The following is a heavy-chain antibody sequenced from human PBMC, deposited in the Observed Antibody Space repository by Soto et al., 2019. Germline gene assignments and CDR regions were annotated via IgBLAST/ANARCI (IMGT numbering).Heavy chain of an antibody. J-gene: IGHJ4*02. Sequence: PSETLSLTCTVSGGSISSYYWSWIRQPPGKGLEWIGYIYYSGSTNYNPSLKSRVTISVDTSKNQFSLKLSSVTAADTAVYYCARFDYYDSSGYLDFGPKWGQEPWSPSPQ. CDR2: IYYSGST. CDR1: GGSISSYY. CDR3: ARFDYYDSSGYLDFGPK. V-gene: IGHV4-59*01. D-gene: IGHD3-22*01.